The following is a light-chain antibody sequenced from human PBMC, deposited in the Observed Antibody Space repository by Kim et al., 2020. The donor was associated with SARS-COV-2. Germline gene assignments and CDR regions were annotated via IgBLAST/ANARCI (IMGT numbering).Light chain of an antibody. CDR2: AAS. V-gene: IGKV1-9*01. J-gene: IGKJ4*01. CDR3: QQLNSYPF. Sequence: SASVRDRVTITCRASQGISSYLAWYQQKPGKAPKLLIYAASTLQSWVPSRFSGSGSGTDFTLTISSLQPEDFATYYCQQLNSYPFFGGGTKVDIK. CDR1: QGISSY.